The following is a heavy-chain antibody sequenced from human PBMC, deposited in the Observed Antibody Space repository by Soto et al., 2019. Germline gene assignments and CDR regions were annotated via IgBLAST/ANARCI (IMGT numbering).Heavy chain of an antibody. CDR1: GFKFSDYS. Sequence: EVQLVESGGGLVQPGGSLRLSCAASGFKFSDYSMNWVRQAPGKGLEWVSYISRSNSTTYYAASVRGRFTISRDNAKNVLFMQPNSLRAEDTAVYYCARDTNHYDWLDYWGQGTLVTVSS. CDR3: ARDTNHYDWLDY. CDR2: ISRSNSTT. D-gene: IGHD5-12*01. V-gene: IGHV3-48*04. J-gene: IGHJ4*02.